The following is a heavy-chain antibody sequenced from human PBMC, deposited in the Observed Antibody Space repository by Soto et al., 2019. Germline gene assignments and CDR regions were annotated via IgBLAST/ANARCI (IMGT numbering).Heavy chain of an antibody. CDR1: GDGFSNYG. CDR3: ARVCYYDSSGYYAFDY. J-gene: IGHJ4*02. D-gene: IGHD3-22*01. Sequence: ASVKVSCKASGDGFSNYGFSWVRQAPGQGLEWMGWISAYDGQTNYTKKFQGRVTMTTDTSSSTAYMELRSLRSDDTAVYYCARVCYYDSSGYYAFDYWGLGTLVTVSS. V-gene: IGHV1-18*01. CDR2: ISAYDGQT.